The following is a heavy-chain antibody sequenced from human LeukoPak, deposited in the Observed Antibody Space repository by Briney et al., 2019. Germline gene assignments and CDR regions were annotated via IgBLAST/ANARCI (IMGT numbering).Heavy chain of an antibody. V-gene: IGHV3-7*03. Sequence: GGSLRLSCAASGFTFSSYWMSWVRQAPGKGLEWVANIKQDGSEKYYVDSVKGRFTISRDNAKNSLYLQMNSLRAEDTAVYYCARASPYDYVWGSGRYFDYWGQGTLVTVSS. J-gene: IGHJ4*02. D-gene: IGHD3-16*01. CDR1: GFTFSSYW. CDR2: IKQDGSEK. CDR3: ARASPYDYVWGSGRYFDY.